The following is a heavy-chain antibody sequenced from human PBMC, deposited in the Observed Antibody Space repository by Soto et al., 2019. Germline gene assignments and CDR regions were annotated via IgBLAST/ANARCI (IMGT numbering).Heavy chain of an antibody. CDR3: TRFSYSETYFFDY. CDR2: IRSKVNNYAT. V-gene: IGHV3-73*01. D-gene: IGHD1-26*01. Sequence: GVLRLSCAASGFTFSASAMHWVRQASGKGLEWVGRIRSKVNNYATTYAASVNGRFTISRDDSKNTAYLEMNSLKTEDTAVYYCTRFSYSETYFFDYWGQGTLVTVSS. CDR1: GFTFSASA. J-gene: IGHJ4*02.